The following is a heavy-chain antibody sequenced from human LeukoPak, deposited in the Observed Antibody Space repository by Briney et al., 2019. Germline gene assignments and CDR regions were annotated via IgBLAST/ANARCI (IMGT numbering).Heavy chain of an antibody. D-gene: IGHD3-9*01. CDR2: ISYDGSNK. Sequence: PGGSLRLSCAASGFTFSSYAMHWVRQAPGKGLEWVAVISYDGSNKYYADSAKGRFTISRDNSKNTLYLQMNSLRAEDTAVYYCARDRYFDWLLYAPDAFDIWGQGTMVTVSS. CDR1: GFTFSSYA. V-gene: IGHV3-30-3*01. J-gene: IGHJ3*02. CDR3: ARDRYFDWLLYAPDAFDI.